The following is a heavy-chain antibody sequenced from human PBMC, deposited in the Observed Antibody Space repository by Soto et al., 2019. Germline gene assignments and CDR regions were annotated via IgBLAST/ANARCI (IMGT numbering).Heavy chain of an antibody. CDR2: INHSGST. Sequence: SETLSLTCAVYGGSFSGYYWSWIRQPPGKGLEWIGEINHSGSTNYNPSLKSRVTISVDTSKNQFSLKLSSVTAADTAVYYCARGSSSWYNWFDPWGQGTLVTVSS. CDR3: ARGSSSWYNWFDP. D-gene: IGHD6-13*01. CDR1: GGSFSGYY. J-gene: IGHJ5*02. V-gene: IGHV4-34*01.